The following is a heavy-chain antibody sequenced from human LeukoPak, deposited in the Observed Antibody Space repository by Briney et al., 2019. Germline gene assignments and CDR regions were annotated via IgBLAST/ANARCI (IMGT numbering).Heavy chain of an antibody. CDR1: GFTVSSNY. Sequence: PGGSLRLSCAASGFTVSSNYMSWVRQAPGKGLEWVSVIYSGGSTYYADSVKGRFTISRDNAQNTLYLQMNSLRAEDTAVYYCVTIVETSIDAFDIWGQGTMVTVSS. J-gene: IGHJ3*02. CDR3: VTIVETSIDAFDI. D-gene: IGHD2-21*01. CDR2: IYSGGST. V-gene: IGHV3-53*01.